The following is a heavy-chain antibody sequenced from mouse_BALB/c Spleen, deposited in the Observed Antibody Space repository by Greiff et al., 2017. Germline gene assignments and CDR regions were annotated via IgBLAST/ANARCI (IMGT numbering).Heavy chain of an antibody. CDR1: GFTFSDYY. CDR3: AREMGRYYAMDY. Sequence: EVKLMESGGGLVKPGGSLKLSCAASGFTFSDYYMYWVRQTPEKRLEWVATISDGGSYTYYPDSVKGRFTISRDNAKNNLYLQMSSLKSEDTAMYYCAREMGRYYAMDYWGQGTSVTVSS. CDR2: ISDGGSYT. J-gene: IGHJ4*01. V-gene: IGHV5-4*02.